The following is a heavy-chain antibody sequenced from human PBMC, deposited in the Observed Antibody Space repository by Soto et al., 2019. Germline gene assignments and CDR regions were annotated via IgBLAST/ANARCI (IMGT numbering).Heavy chain of an antibody. CDR1: GYSFAGYW. CDR3: ARQIYDSDTGPNFQYYFDS. Sequence: GESLKISCKGSGYSFAGYWITWVRQKPGKGLEWMGRIDPSDSQTYYSPSFRGHVTISATKSITTVFLQWSSLRASDTAMYYCARQIYDSDTGPNFQYYFDSWGQGTPVTVSS. D-gene: IGHD3-22*01. J-gene: IGHJ4*02. CDR2: IDPSDSQT. V-gene: IGHV5-10-1*01.